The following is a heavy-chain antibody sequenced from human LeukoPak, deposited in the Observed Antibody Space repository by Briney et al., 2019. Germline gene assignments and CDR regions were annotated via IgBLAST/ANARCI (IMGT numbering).Heavy chain of an antibody. V-gene: IGHV3-53*01. D-gene: IGHD5-18*01. CDR3: ASYTAMVSFDY. Sequence: GGSLRLSCAASGFTFSGYAMSWVRQAPGKGLEWVSVIYSGGSTYYADSVKGRFTISRDNSKNTLYLQMNSLRAEDTTVYYYASYTAMVSFDYWGQGTLVTVSS. J-gene: IGHJ4*02. CDR1: GFTFSGYA. CDR2: IYSGGST.